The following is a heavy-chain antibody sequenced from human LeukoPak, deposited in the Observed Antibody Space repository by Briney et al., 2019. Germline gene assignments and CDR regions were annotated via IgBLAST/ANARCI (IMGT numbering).Heavy chain of an antibody. V-gene: IGHV3-21*01. D-gene: IGHD3-10*02. J-gene: IGHJ6*04. CDR2: VSSTSFHI. CDR1: GFTFSSYT. CDR3: AELGITMIGGV. Sequence: PGGSLRLSCAASGFTFSSYTMNWVRQAPGKGLEWVASVSSTSFHIYYADSVKGRFTISRDNAKNSLYLQMNSLRAEDTAVYYCAELGITMIGGVWGKGTTVTISS.